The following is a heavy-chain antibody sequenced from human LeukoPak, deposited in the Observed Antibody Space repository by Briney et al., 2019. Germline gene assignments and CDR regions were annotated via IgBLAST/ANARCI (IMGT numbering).Heavy chain of an antibody. Sequence: SETLSLTCSVSDDSITMYYWTWIRQPPGKGLEWIGYVDHTGSTNFNPSLNGRVSISRDTTKNLFSLRLRSVTAADTAVYYCARVYGSYGDAFDIWGQGTMVTVSS. CDR1: DDSITMYY. CDR3: ARVYGSYGDAFDI. D-gene: IGHD1-26*01. CDR2: VDHTGST. V-gene: IGHV4-59*01. J-gene: IGHJ3*02.